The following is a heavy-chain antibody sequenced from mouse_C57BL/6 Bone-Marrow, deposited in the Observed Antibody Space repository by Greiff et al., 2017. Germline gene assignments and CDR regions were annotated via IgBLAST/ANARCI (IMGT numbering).Heavy chain of an antibody. V-gene: IGHV1-52*01. J-gene: IGHJ1*03. Sequence: QVQLQQPGAELVRPGSSVKLSCKASGYTFTSYWMHWVKQRPIQGLEWIGNIDPSDSETHYNQKFKDKATLTVDKSSSTAYMQLSSLTSEDSAVYYCARSRFTTVPATGYFEVWGTGTTVTVSS. CDR1: GYTFTSYW. CDR3: ARSRFTTVPATGYFEV. CDR2: IDPSDSET. D-gene: IGHD1-1*01.